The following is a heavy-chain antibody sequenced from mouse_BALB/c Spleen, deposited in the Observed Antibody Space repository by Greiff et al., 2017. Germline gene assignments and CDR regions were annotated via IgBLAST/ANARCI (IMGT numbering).Heavy chain of an antibody. D-gene: IGHD1-2*01. V-gene: IGHV5-9-4*01. J-gene: IGHJ4*01. CDR3: ARDENYGYGNAMDY. Sequence: EVKLVESGGGLVKPGGSLKLSCAASGFTFSSYAMSWVRQSPEKRLEWVAEISSGGSYTYYPDTVTGRFTISRDNAKNTLYLEVSSLRSEDTAMYYCARDENYGYGNAMDYWGQGTSVTVSS. CDR2: ISSGGSYT. CDR1: GFTFSSYA.